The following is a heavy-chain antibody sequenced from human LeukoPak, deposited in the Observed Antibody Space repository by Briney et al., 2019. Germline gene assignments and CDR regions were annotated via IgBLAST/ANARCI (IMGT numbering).Heavy chain of an antibody. CDR3: TTGAGIFDY. J-gene: IGHJ4*02. D-gene: IGHD6-19*01. Sequence: GGSLKLSCAASGFTFSDSAMHWVRQASGKGLEWVGRIRTKANSYATAYAASLKGRFTISRDDSKNTLYLQMNSLKTEDTAVYYCTTGAGIFDYWGQGTLVTVSS. CDR2: IRTKANSYAT. V-gene: IGHV3-73*01. CDR1: GFTFSDSA.